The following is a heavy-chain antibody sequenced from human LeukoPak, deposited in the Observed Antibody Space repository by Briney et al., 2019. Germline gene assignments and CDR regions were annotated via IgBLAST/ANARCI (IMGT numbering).Heavy chain of an antibody. Sequence: SETLSLTCNVSGGSISSNYWSWIRQPPGKGLEWIGEINHSGSTNYNPSLKSRVTISVDTSKNQFSLKLSSVTAADTAVYYCARPRVRGVIIRGFDYWGQGTLVTVSS. CDR2: INHSGST. J-gene: IGHJ4*01. CDR3: ARPRVRGVIIRGFDY. CDR1: GGSISSNY. V-gene: IGHV4-34*01. D-gene: IGHD3-10*01.